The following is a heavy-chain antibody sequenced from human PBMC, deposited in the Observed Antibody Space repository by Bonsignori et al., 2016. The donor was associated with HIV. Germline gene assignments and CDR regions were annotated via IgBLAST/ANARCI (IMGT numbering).Heavy chain of an antibody. V-gene: IGHV5-51*01. Sequence: VRQMPGKGLEWMGIVYPGDSDTKYRPSFQGQVTISADKSITTAFLRWSSLKTSDTAIYYCARLQFDYGVYWGQGTPVTVSS. D-gene: IGHD3-16*01. J-gene: IGHJ4*02. CDR3: ARLQFDYGVY. CDR2: VYPGDSDT.